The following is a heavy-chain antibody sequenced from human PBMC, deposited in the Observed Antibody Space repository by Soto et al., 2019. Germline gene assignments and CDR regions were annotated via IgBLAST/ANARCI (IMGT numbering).Heavy chain of an antibody. Sequence: QVQLVQSGAEVKKPGASVKVSCKASGYTFTSYDINWVRQATGQGLEWMGWMNPNSGNTGYAQKFQGRVTMTRNTSISTAYMELSSLRSEDTAVYYCARFFEAAGTNYYYYYGMDVWGQGTTVTVSS. J-gene: IGHJ6*02. CDR3: ARFFEAAGTNYYYYYGMDV. CDR2: MNPNSGNT. V-gene: IGHV1-8*01. D-gene: IGHD6-13*01. CDR1: GYTFTSYD.